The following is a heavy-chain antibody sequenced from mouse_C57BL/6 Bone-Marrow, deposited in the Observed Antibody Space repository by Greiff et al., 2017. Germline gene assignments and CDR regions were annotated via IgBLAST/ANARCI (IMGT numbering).Heavy chain of an antibody. Sequence: QVQLQQSGSELRSPGSSVKLSCKDFDSEVFPIAYMSWVRQKPGHGFEWIGGILQSIGRTIYGEKFEDKATLDADTLSNTAYLELNSLTSYNSAIYDCASRGYDYYGDYFDYWGQGTTLTVSS. CDR3: ASRGYDYYGDYFDY. CDR1: DSEVFPIAY. CDR2: ILQSIGRT. D-gene: IGHD1-1*01. V-gene: IGHV15-2*01. J-gene: IGHJ2*01.